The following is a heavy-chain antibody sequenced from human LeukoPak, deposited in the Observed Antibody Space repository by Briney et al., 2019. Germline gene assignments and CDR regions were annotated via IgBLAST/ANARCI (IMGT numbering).Heavy chain of an antibody. V-gene: IGHV4-30-2*01. CDR3: ASITGTSVLDY. D-gene: IGHD1/OR15-1a*01. Sequence: SETLSLTCTVSGGSISSGGYYWSWIRQPPGKGLEWIGYIYHSGSTYYNPSLKSRVTISVDTSKNQFSLKLSSVTAADTAVYYCASITGTSVLDYWGQGTLVTVSS. J-gene: IGHJ4*02. CDR1: GGSISSGGYY. CDR2: IYHSGST.